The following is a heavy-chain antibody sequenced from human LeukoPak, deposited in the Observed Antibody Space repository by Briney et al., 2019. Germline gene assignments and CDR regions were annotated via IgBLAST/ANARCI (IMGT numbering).Heavy chain of an antibody. CDR2: ISSSGSTI. CDR1: GFTFSSYE. J-gene: IGHJ5*02. V-gene: IGHV3-48*03. D-gene: IGHD3-10*01. Sequence: GGSLRLSCAASGFTFSSYEMNWVRQAPGKGLEWVSYISSSGSTIYYADSVKGRFTISRDNAKNSLYLQMSSLRAEDTAVYYCARGNYGSGFDPWGQGTLVTVSS. CDR3: ARGNYGSGFDP.